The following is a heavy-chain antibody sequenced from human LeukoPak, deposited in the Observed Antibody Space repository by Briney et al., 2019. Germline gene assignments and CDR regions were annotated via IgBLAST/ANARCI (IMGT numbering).Heavy chain of an antibody. CDR2: ISAYNGNT. Sequence: ASVKVSCKASGYTFTSYGISWVRQAPGQGLEWMGWISAYNGNTNYAQKLQGRVTMTTDTSTSTAYMELRSLRSDDTAVHYCARDPGNTYSSSWSILEDYYYGMDVWGQGTTVTVSS. CDR3: ARDPGNTYSSSWSILEDYYYGMDV. CDR1: GYTFTSYG. J-gene: IGHJ6*02. D-gene: IGHD6-13*01. V-gene: IGHV1-18*01.